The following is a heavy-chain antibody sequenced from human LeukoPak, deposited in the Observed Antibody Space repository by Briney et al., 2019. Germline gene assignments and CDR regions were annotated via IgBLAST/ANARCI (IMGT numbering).Heavy chain of an antibody. D-gene: IGHD4-17*01. V-gene: IGHV6-1*01. Sequence: SQTLSLTCAISGDSVSSNSAAWNWIRQSPSRGLEWPGRTYYRSKWYNDYAVSVKSRITINPDTSKNQFSLQLNSVTPEDTAVYYSPARPINYGDNVADYWGQGTLVTVSS. CDR3: PARPINYGDNVADY. CDR2: TYYRSKWYN. J-gene: IGHJ4*02. CDR1: GDSVSSNSAA.